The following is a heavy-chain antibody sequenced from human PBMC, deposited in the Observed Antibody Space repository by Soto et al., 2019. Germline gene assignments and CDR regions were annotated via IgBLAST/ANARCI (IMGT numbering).Heavy chain of an antibody. V-gene: IGHV4-31*03. D-gene: IGHD3-22*01. CDR1: GGSISSSDYY. Sequence: QVQLQESGPGLVKPSQTLSLTCTVSGGSISSSDYYWSWIRQHPGKGLEWIGTIYFSGTTYYNPSLKRRVTISVDTSKSQFSLKLSSVTAADTAVYYCARRDRSGFSYWLDTWGQGTLVTVSS. CDR2: IYFSGTT. J-gene: IGHJ5*02. CDR3: ARRDRSGFSYWLDT.